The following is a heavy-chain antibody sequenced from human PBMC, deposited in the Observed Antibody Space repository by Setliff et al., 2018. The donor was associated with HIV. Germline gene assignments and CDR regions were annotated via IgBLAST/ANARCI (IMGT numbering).Heavy chain of an antibody. CDR2: IYSGGST. D-gene: IGHD6-13*01. Sequence: PGGSLRLSCAASGFTVSSNYMSWVRQAPGKGLVWVSLIYSGGSTYYADSVKGRFTISRDNSKNTLYLQMNSLRPEDTAVYYCARATKTPYSSSWSIPGAFDIWGQGTMVTVSS. CDR1: GFTVSSNY. CDR3: ARATKTPYSSSWSIPGAFDI. J-gene: IGHJ3*02. V-gene: IGHV3-53*01.